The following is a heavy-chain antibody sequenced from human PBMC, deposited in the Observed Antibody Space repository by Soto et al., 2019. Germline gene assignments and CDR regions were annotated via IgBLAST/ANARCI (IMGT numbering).Heavy chain of an antibody. J-gene: IGHJ6*02. CDR1: GGSINTNY. D-gene: IGHD3-10*01. V-gene: IGHV4-59*01. Sequence: TSETLSLTCTVSGGSINTNYWAWIRQSSEKGLEWIGHIYVSGTANYNPSLKSRVTISVDTSKNQFSLKLSSVTAADTAVYYCARGDPLLWFGEKVYYGMDVWGQGTTVTVSS. CDR3: ARGDPLLWFGEKVYYGMDV. CDR2: IYVSGTA.